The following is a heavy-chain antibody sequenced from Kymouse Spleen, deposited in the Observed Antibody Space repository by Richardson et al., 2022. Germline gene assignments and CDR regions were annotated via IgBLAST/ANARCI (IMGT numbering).Heavy chain of an antibody. CDR3: ARGYYDFWSGYSHFFDY. CDR2: IKQDGSEK. Sequence: EVQLVESGGGLVQPGGSLRLSCAASGFTFSSYWMSWVRQAPGKGLEWVANIKQDGSEKYYVDSVKGRFTISRDNAKNSLYLQMNSLRAEDTAVYYCARGYYDFWSGYSHFFDYWGQGTLVTVSS. V-gene: IGHV3-7*01. J-gene: IGHJ4*02. CDR1: GFTFSSYW. D-gene: IGHD3-3*01.